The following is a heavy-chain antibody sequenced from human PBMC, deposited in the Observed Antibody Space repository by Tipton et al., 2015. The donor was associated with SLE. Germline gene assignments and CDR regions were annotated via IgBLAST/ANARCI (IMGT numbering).Heavy chain of an antibody. D-gene: IGHD1-26*01. Sequence: GSLRLSCAASGFTFSGSAMHWVRQASGKGLEWVGRIRSKANSYATAYAASVKGRFTISRDDSKNTAYLQMNSLKTEDTAVYYCTRYSGSYYDDWGQGTLVTVSS. CDR1: GFTFSGSA. CDR2: IRSKANSYAT. CDR3: TRYSGSYYDD. J-gene: IGHJ4*02. V-gene: IGHV3-73*01.